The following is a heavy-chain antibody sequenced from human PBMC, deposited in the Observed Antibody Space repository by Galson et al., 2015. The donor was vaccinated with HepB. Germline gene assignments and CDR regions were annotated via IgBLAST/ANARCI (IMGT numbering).Heavy chain of an antibody. D-gene: IGHD5-24*01. CDR2: TYYRSKWYY. V-gene: IGHV6-1*01. Sequence: CAISGDSVSSNSAAWNWIRQSPSRGLEWLGRTYYRSKWYYDYAVSVKSRINIIPDTSKNQFSLQLNSVTPDDTAVYYGARGEMVEWGQGTLVTVSS. CDR3: ARGEMVE. J-gene: IGHJ4*02. CDR1: GDSVSSNSAA.